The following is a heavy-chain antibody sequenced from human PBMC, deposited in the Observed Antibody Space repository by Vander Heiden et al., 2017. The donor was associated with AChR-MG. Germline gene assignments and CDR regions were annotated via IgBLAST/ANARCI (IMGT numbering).Heavy chain of an antibody. V-gene: IGHV3-13*01. J-gene: IGHJ6*02. Sequence: EGQLVESGGGLVQRGGSSPAPCVAAGLAVSIYNMDWVPQAGGKRLEFVSGVGTTDNTYYPDSVKGRFTIFRDDAKNFLYLQINSLSAGDTAVYYCASGSRTSSTNYGMDVWGQGTTVTVSS. CDR2: VGTTDNT. CDR1: GLAVSIYN. D-gene: IGHD2-2*01. CDR3: ASGSRTSSTNYGMDV.